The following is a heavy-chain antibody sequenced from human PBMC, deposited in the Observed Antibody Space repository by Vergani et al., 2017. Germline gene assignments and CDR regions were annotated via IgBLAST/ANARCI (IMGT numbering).Heavy chain of an antibody. D-gene: IGHD3-3*01. CDR1: GFTFTNFA. Sequence: EVQLLESGGNLVQPGGSLRLSCAASGFTFTNFAMTWVRQAPGEGLEWVSAISSGGDYIYYADSVKGRFTISRDNAKNSVFLQLNSLRAEDSAVYYCSRDPVEWILSHYYMDVWGKGTTVTVSS. J-gene: IGHJ6*03. V-gene: IGHV3-21*01. CDR3: SRDPVEWILSHYYMDV. CDR2: ISSGGDYI.